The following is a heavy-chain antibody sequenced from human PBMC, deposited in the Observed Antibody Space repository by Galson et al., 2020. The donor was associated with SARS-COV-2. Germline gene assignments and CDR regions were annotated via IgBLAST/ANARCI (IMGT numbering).Heavy chain of an antibody. V-gene: IGHV4-39*01. J-gene: IGHJ6*02. Sequence: ASETLSLTCTVSGGSLSRFSYFWGWIRQPPGKGLEWIGSINYPGSTYYNSSLQSRVSITVDTSKNQFSLLLSSVTAADTAVYYYARHNLGDTDHDGLTGGVCYYYYHGLGGWGQGTTVTVSS. D-gene: IGHD3-9*01. CDR1: GGSLSRFSYF. CDR2: INYPGST. CDR3: ARHNLGDTDHDGLTGGVCYYYYHGLGG.